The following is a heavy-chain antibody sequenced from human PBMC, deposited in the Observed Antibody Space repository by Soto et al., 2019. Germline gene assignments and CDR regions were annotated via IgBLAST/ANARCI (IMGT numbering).Heavy chain of an antibody. D-gene: IGHD6-13*01. V-gene: IGHV3-53*01. CDR3: ATEEASLSSPNFDY. CDR1: GFTVSSSY. CDR2: IYAGGST. Sequence: GSLRLSCAASGFTVSSSYMSWVRQAPGKGLECVSVIYAGGSTYYADSVKGRFTISRHNSENTLYLQMNSLRAEDTAVYYCATEEASLSSPNFDYWGQGTLVTVSS. J-gene: IGHJ4*02.